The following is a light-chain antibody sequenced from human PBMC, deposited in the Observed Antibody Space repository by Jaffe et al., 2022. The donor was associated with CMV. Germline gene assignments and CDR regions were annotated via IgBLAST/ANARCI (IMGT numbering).Light chain of an antibody. CDR3: QQYHYWPPLT. Sequence: EVVMTQSPATLSVSPGERATLSCRASQSVNTNLAWYQHKPGQAPRLLFYGASTRATGLPARFSGSGSGTEFTLTISSLQSEDFAVYYCQQYHYWPPLTFGGGTKVEIK. V-gene: IGKV3-15*01. CDR1: QSVNTN. CDR2: GAS. J-gene: IGKJ4*01.